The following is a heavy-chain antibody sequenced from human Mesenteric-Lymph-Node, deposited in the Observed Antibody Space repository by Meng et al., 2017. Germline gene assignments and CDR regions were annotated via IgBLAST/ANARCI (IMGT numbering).Heavy chain of an antibody. D-gene: IGHD4-23*01. J-gene: IGHJ4*02. Sequence: ASVKVSCKASGYIFTAYYIYWLRQAPGLGLQWMGRINPNSGATNYAQKFQGRVTMTRDTYISTAYMELSRLRSDDTAVYYCARTPYGGNSVFDSWGQGTLVTVSS. V-gene: IGHV1-2*06. CDR3: ARTPYGGNSVFDS. CDR1: GYIFTAYY. CDR2: INPNSGAT.